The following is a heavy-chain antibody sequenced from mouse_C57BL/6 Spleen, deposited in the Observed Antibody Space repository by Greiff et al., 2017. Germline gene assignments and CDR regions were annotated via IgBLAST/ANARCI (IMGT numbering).Heavy chain of an antibody. Sequence: VQLKESGPGLVKPSQSLSLTCSVTGYSITSGYYWNWFRQFPGNKLEWMGYISYDGSNNYNPSLKNRISITRDTSKNQFFLKLNSVTTEDTATYYCARGSYDDAMDYWGQGTSVTVSS. D-gene: IGHD2-12*01. V-gene: IGHV3-6*01. CDR2: ISYDGSN. J-gene: IGHJ4*01. CDR1: GYSITSGYY. CDR3: ARGSYDDAMDY.